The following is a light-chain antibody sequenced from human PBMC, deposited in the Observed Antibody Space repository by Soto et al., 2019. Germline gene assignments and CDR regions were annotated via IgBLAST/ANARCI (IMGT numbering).Light chain of an antibody. J-gene: IGKJ1*01. CDR1: QSISSW. V-gene: IGKV1-5*03. CDR2: KAS. Sequence: DIQMTQSPSTRSASVGDRVTITCRASQSISSWLAWYQQKPGKAPKLLIYKASSLESGVPSRFSGSVSGTEFTLTISSLQTDDFATYYCQQYNSLWTFGQGTKVEIK. CDR3: QQYNSLWT.